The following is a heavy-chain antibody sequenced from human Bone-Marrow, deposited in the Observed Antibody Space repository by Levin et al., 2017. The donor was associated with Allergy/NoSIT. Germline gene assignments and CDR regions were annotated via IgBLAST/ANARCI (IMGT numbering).Heavy chain of an antibody. CDR2: ITSKAHGGTT. D-gene: IGHD1-26*01. CDR3: TRVAGGRRWDVSDY. Sequence: GESLKISCTAAGFSFGDYAMSWFRQAPGKGLEWVAFITSKAHGGTTEYAASVKGRFNISRDDSKSNTHLQLNSLRFEDTAVYYCTRVAGGRRWDVSDYWGQGTLVTVSS. J-gene: IGHJ4*02. CDR1: GFSFGDYA. V-gene: IGHV3-49*03.